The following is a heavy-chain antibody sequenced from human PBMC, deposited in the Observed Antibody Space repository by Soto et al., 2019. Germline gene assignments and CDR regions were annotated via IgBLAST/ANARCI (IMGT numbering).Heavy chain of an antibody. CDR2: IYYSGST. CDR3: ASHDYAHYGMDV. V-gene: IGHV4-30-4*01. CDR1: GGSISSGDYY. D-gene: IGHD3-16*01. Sequence: SETPSLTCTVSGGSISSGDYYWSWIRQPPGKGLEWIGYIYYSGSTYYNPSLKSRVTISVGTSKNQFSLKLSSVTAADTAVYYCASHDYAHYGMDVWGQGTTVTVSS. J-gene: IGHJ6*02.